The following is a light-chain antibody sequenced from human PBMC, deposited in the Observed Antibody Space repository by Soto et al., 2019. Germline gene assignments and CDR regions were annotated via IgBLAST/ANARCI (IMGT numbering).Light chain of an antibody. CDR2: GAS. CDR3: HQRSNWPLT. Sequence: EIVMTQSPATLSVSPGERATLSCRASQSVSSNLGWYQQKPGQAPRLLIYGASTRATGIPARFSGSGSGTEFTLTISSLQSEDFAVYYCHQRSNWPLTFGGGTKLEIK. V-gene: IGKV3-15*01. CDR1: QSVSSN. J-gene: IGKJ4*01.